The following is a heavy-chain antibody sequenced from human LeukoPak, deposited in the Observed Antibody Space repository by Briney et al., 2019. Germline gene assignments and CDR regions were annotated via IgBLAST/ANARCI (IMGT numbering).Heavy chain of an antibody. Sequence: GESLKISCKGSGYSFTSYWIGWVRQMPGKGLEWMGIIYPGDSDTRYSPSFQGQVTISADKSISTAYLQWSSLKASDTAMYYCARTRTIGWLYNWFDPWGQGTLVTVSS. CDR3: ARTRTIGWLYNWFDP. V-gene: IGHV5-51*01. D-gene: IGHD1-14*01. CDR2: IYPGDSDT. J-gene: IGHJ5*02. CDR1: GYSFTSYW.